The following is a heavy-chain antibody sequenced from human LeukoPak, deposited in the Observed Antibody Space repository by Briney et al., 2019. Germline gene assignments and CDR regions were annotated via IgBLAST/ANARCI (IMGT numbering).Heavy chain of an antibody. V-gene: IGHV4-59*10. CDR1: GGSFSDYW. J-gene: IGHJ5*02. CDR2: IYTTGST. CDR3: ARGAYFYGSGINWFDP. D-gene: IGHD3-10*01. Sequence: PSETLSLTCAVYGGSFSDYWWSWIRQPAGKGLEWIGHIYTTGSTNYNPSLKSRVTISLDTSKNHFSLKLSTVTAADTAVYYCARGAYFYGSGINWFDPWGQGTLITVSS.